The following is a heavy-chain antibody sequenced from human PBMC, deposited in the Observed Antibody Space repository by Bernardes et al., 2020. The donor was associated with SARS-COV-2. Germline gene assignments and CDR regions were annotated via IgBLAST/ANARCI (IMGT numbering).Heavy chain of an antibody. CDR3: ARTSCGGAGCGGDCSCPNDY. V-gene: IGHV3-11*06. Sequence: GGSLRLSCAASGFTFSDYYMNWIRQAPGKGLEWVSYISSSTFYTNYADSVKGRFTISRDNVKRSLYLQMNSLRAEDTAVYYCARTSCGGAGCGGDCSCPNDYWGQGTLVTVSS. CDR1: GFTFSDYY. D-gene: IGHD2-21*01. J-gene: IGHJ4*02. CDR2: ISSSTFYT.